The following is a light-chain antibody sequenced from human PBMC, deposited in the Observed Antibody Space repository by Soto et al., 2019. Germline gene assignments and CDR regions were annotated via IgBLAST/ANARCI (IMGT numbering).Light chain of an antibody. J-gene: IGLJ1*01. CDR3: SSYASIAPYV. CDR1: SSDIGGYNY. V-gene: IGLV2-14*01. Sequence: QSVLTQPASVSGSPGQSITISCTGTSSDIGGYNYVSWYQQHPGKAPKLIIYEVSNRPSGVSNRFSGSKSGNTASLTISGLQAEDEAEYYCSSYASIAPYVCGTGTKLTVL. CDR2: EVS.